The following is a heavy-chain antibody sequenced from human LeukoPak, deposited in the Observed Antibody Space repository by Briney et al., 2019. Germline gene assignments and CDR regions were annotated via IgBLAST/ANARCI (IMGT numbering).Heavy chain of an antibody. J-gene: IGHJ4*02. Sequence: ASVKVSCKASGNIFSGYYMHWVRRAPGQGFEWMGIINPSGGSTNYAQKFQGRVTMTTDTSTSTAYMELRSLRSDDTAVYYCARVVPRRLSGGYNYWGQGTLVTVSS. CDR1: GNIFSGYY. V-gene: IGHV1-46*01. CDR3: ARVVPRRLSGGYNY. D-gene: IGHD6-19*01. CDR2: INPSGGST.